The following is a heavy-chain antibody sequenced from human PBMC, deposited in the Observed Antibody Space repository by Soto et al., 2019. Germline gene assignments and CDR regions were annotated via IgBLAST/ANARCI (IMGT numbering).Heavy chain of an antibody. CDR3: ARGDYDWHDAFDI. Sequence: ASVKVSCKASGYTFTSYEINWVRQATGQGLEWMGWMNPNSGNTGYAQKFQGRVTMTRNTSISTAYMELSSLRSEDTAVYYCARGDYDWHDAFDIWGQGTMVTVS. J-gene: IGHJ3*02. CDR2: MNPNSGNT. V-gene: IGHV1-8*01. D-gene: IGHD5-12*01. CDR1: GYTFTSYE.